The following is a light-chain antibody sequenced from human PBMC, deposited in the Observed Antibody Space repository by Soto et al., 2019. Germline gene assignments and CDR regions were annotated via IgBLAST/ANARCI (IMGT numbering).Light chain of an antibody. Sequence: EIVLTQSPPTLSLSPGERATLSCRASQNVNHWLAWYQQKPGQAPRLIIYNAAIRATGTPARFSGTGSGTAFTLTISSLEPEDSAVYYCQHRNDWPLTFGGGTKVEIK. J-gene: IGKJ4*01. V-gene: IGKV3-11*01. CDR2: NAA. CDR1: QNVNHW. CDR3: QHRNDWPLT.